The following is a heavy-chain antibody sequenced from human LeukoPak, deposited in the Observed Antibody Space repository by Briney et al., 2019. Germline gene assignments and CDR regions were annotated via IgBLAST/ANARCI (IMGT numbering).Heavy chain of an antibody. CDR3: ARVKDDNNYDRAFDI. J-gene: IGHJ3*02. CDR1: GGSMSTYY. CDR2: AYYDGNN. Sequence: SETLSLTCTVSGGSMSTYYWSWIRQPPGKGLEWIGYAYYDGNNDYNPSLKSRVTTSIDTSKKQFSLKLTSVTAADTAVYYCARVKDDNNYDRAFDIWGQGTMVTVSS. D-gene: IGHD5-24*01. V-gene: IGHV4-59*01.